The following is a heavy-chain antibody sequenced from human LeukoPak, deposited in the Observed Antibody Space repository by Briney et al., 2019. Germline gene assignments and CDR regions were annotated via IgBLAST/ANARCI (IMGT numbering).Heavy chain of an antibody. CDR3: ARDDHYYGSGSYYNDWFDP. D-gene: IGHD3-10*01. V-gene: IGHV3-48*03. CDR1: GFTFSSYE. Sequence: GGSLRLSCAASGFTFSSYEMNWVRQAPGKGLEWVSYISSSGSTIYYADSVKGRFTISRDNAKNSLYLQMHSLRAEDTAVYYCARDDHYYGSGSYYNDWFDPWGQGTLVTVSS. J-gene: IGHJ5*02. CDR2: ISSSGSTI.